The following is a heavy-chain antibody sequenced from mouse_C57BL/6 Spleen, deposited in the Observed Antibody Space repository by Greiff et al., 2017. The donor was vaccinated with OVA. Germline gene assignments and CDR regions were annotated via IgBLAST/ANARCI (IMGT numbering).Heavy chain of an antibody. D-gene: IGHD1-1*01. J-gene: IGHJ3*01. Sequence: QVQLQQSGAELARPGASVKLSCKASGYTFTSYGISWVKQRTGQGLEWIGETYPRSGNTYYNEKFKGKATLTADKSSSTAYMELRSLTSEDSAVYFCARGGARGRAWFAYWGQGTLVTVSA. V-gene: IGHV1-81*01. CDR1: GYTFTSYG. CDR3: ARGGARGRAWFAY. CDR2: TYPRSGNT.